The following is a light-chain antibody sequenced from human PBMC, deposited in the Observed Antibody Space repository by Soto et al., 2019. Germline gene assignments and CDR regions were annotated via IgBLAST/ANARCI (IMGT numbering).Light chain of an antibody. Sequence: DMPMTQSPSSLSASVGDRVTITSRASQGISNYLAWYQQKPGKVPKLLIYAAYTLQSGVPSRFSGSGSARDFTLTISSLQPEDVATYYCQKYNSAPWTFGQGTKVEIK. CDR3: QKYNSAPWT. CDR1: QGISNY. CDR2: AAY. V-gene: IGKV1-27*01. J-gene: IGKJ1*01.